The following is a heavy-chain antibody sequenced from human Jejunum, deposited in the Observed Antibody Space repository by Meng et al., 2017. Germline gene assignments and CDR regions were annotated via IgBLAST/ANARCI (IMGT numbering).Heavy chain of an antibody. Sequence: VQLVGSGGGLGQPGGSLRFSCVASGFSFSSYWMSWVRQSPGKGLELVANINQDESEKSYVDSVKGRFTISRDNAKNSFYLQMNTLRAEDTALYYCARDPGYGSFDIWGQGTMVTVSS. D-gene: IGHD2-15*01. V-gene: IGHV3-7*01. CDR1: GFSFSSYW. CDR2: INQDESEK. J-gene: IGHJ3*02. CDR3: ARDPGYGSFDI.